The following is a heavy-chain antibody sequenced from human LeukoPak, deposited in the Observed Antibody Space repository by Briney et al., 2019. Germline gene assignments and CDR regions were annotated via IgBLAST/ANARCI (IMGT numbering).Heavy chain of an antibody. V-gene: IGHV4-39*07. J-gene: IGHJ4*02. D-gene: IGHD3-3*01. Sequence: PSETLSLTCTVSGGSISSSSYYWGWIRQPPGKGLGWIGSIYYSGSTYYNPSLKSRVTISVDTSKNQFSLKLSSVTAADTAVYYRPRDPQDFGVVINCPVWGKGTLVTVSS. CDR1: GGSISSSSYY. CDR2: IYYSGST. CDR3: PRDPQDFGVVINCPV.